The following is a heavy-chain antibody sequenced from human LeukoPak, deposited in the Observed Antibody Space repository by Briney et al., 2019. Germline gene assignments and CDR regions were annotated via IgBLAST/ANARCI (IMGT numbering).Heavy chain of an antibody. CDR3: ARDRVVVVPAAMGYFDL. CDR1: GYTFTSYG. D-gene: IGHD2-2*01. Sequence: ASVTVSFKASGYTFTSYGISWVRQAPGQGGEGMGWISAYNGNTNYAQKLQGRVTMTTDTSTSTAYMELRSLRSDDTAVYYCARDRVVVVPAAMGYFDLWGRGTLVTVSS. CDR2: ISAYNGNT. J-gene: IGHJ2*01. V-gene: IGHV1-18*04.